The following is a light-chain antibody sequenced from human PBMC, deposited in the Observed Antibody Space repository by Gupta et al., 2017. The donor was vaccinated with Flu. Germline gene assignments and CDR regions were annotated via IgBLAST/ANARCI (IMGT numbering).Light chain of an antibody. Sequence: SSELTPDPAVSVALGQTVSLTCQGDSLRSYSASWYQQKPGRAPVLVSLGQNMRPSGIPVRFSGSTSENTASLTITGAQAEDEADYYGNSRDRTGNLLIFGGGTKLTVL. CDR2: GQN. V-gene: IGLV3-19*01. J-gene: IGLJ2*01. CDR1: SLRSYS. CDR3: NSRDRTGNLLI.